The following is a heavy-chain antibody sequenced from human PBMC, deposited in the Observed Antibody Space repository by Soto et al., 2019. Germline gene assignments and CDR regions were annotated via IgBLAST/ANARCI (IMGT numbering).Heavy chain of an antibody. Sequence: EVQLLESGGGLIQPGGSLRLSWAASGFTFGDYAMSWVRQAPGKGLEGVAAVTGSATNIYYTDSVKGRFAVSRDNSRDTLYLQMNRLTAEDTAIYYCAKGGATYGLLTHDYWGQGTLVTVSS. V-gene: IGHV3-23*01. J-gene: IGHJ4*02. CDR2: VTGSATNI. CDR1: GFTFGDYA. CDR3: AKGGATYGLLTHDY. D-gene: IGHD3-9*01.